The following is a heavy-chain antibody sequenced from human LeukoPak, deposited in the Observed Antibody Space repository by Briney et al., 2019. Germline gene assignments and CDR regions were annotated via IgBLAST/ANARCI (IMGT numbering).Heavy chain of an antibody. J-gene: IGHJ3*02. D-gene: IGHD6-19*01. Sequence: GGSLRLSCAASGFTFSSYSMNWVRQAPGKGLEWVSSISSSSSYIYYADSEKGRFTISRDNAKNSLYLQMNSLRAEDTAVYYCARDEAGKDAFDIWGQGTMVTVSS. V-gene: IGHV3-21*01. CDR2: ISSSSSYI. CDR3: ARDEAGKDAFDI. CDR1: GFTFSSYS.